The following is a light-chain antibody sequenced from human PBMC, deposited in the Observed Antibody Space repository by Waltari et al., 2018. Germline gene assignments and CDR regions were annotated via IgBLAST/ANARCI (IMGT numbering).Light chain of an antibody. CDR3: LQRSLWPWT. CDR1: QTVSPY. J-gene: IGKJ1*01. Sequence: IVLTQSPATLSLSPGERATLSCRASQTVSPYLAWFQQKPGQAPILLIYDASNRAPGIPARFSGSGSGTDFSLTISSLEPEDFAVYYCLQRSLWPWTFGQGTKVAVK. V-gene: IGKV3-11*01. CDR2: DAS.